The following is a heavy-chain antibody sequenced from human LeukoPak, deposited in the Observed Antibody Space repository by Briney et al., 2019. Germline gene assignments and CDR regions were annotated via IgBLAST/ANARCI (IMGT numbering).Heavy chain of an antibody. Sequence: GALVKVSCKASGGTFSSYAISWVRQAPGQGLEWMGGIIPIFGTASYAQKFQGRVTITTDESTSTAYMELSSLRSEDTAVYYCATFQSIAADGSTQNHDYWGQGTLVTVSS. D-gene: IGHD6-6*01. V-gene: IGHV1-69*05. J-gene: IGHJ4*02. CDR2: IIPIFGTA. CDR1: GGTFSSYA. CDR3: ATFQSIAADGSTQNHDY.